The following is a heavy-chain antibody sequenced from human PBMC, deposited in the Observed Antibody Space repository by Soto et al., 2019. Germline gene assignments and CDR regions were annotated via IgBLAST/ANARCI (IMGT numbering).Heavy chain of an antibody. CDR3: APDRPGSGSYGY. V-gene: IGHV3-21*01. CDR1: GFYYSRYS. Sequence: PWGTLRLSCAVSGFYYSRYSKNWVRQAPGKGLEWVSSISDTGAYIYYVDSVRGRFTISRDNAENSLYLQLNSLRVEDTGVYYRAPDRPGSGSYGYWGEGTLVTVSS. CDR2: ISDTGAYI. J-gene: IGHJ4*02. D-gene: IGHD1-26*01.